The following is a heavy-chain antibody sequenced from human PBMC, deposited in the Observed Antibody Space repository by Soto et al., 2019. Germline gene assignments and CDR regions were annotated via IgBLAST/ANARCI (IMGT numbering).Heavy chain of an antibody. D-gene: IGHD2-15*01. J-gene: IGHJ4*02. CDR2: INAGNGNT. CDR1: GYTFTSYA. CDR3: ARDLGYALPDY. V-gene: IGHV1-3*01. Sequence: VKVCCKASGYTFTSYAMHWVRQAPGQRLERMGWINAGNGNTKYSQKFQGRVTITRDTSASTAYMELSSLRSEDTAVYYCARDLGYALPDYWGQGTLVTVSS.